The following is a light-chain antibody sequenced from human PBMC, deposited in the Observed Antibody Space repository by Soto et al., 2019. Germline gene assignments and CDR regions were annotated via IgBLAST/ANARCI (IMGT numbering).Light chain of an antibody. CDR3: QQYNDNVWT. CDR1: QSINNW. J-gene: IGKJ1*01. CDR2: KAS. V-gene: IGKV1-5*03. Sequence: DIQMTQSPSTLSASVGDRVTITCRASQSINNWLAWYQQKPGEAPNLMIYKASSLESGVPSRFSGSGSGTEFTLTISSLQPDDFATYYCQQYNDNVWTFGQGTKVEIK.